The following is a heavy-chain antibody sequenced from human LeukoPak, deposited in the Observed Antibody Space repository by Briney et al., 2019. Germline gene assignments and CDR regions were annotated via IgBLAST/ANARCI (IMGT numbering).Heavy chain of an antibody. D-gene: IGHD3-16*01. CDR1: GFTFRDYA. CDR3: AKESLGDFDY. CDR2: ITRSGGST. Sequence: GGSLRLSCAASGFTFRDYAMSWVRHAPGKGLEWVSAITRSGGSTYYADSVKGRFTISRDNSKNTLYLQMSNVRVEDTAVYYCAKESLGDFDYWGQGTLVGVSS. V-gene: IGHV3-23*01. J-gene: IGHJ4*02.